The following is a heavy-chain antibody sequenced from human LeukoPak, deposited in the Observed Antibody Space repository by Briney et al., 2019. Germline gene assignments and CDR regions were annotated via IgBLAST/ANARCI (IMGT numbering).Heavy chain of an antibody. Sequence: HPGGSLRLSCAASGFTFSSYAMHWVRQAPGKGLEWVAVVSYDGSIKYYADSVKGRFTISRDNSKNTLYLQMNSLRAEDTAVYYCAKRDMVVEIGGNDYWGQGTLVTVSS. CDR3: AKRDMVVEIGGNDY. V-gene: IGHV3-30*04. CDR1: GFTFSSYA. J-gene: IGHJ4*02. CDR2: VSYDGSIK. D-gene: IGHD2-15*01.